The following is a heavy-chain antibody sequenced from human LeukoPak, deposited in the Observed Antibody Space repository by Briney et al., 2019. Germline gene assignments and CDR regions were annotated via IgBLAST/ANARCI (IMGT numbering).Heavy chain of an antibody. CDR2: IYHSGST. CDR3: ARVSEGSSWSSDAFDI. V-gene: IGHV4-38-2*02. J-gene: IGHJ3*02. D-gene: IGHD6-13*01. Sequence: SETLSLTCTVSGYSISSGYYWGWIRQPPGKGLEWIGNIYHSGSTYNHPSLKSRVTISVDTSKNQFSLKLSSVTAADTAVYYCARVSEGSSWSSDAFDIWGQGTMVTVSS. CDR1: GYSISSGYY.